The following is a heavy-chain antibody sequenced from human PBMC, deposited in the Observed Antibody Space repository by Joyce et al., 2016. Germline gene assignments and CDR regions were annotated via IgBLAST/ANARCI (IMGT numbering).Heavy chain of an antibody. J-gene: IGHJ4*02. CDR3: ARLPRRPSLRFLEWLFEY. CDR1: GYNFTSHW. V-gene: IGHV5-51*01. D-gene: IGHD3-3*01. CDR2: FYPGDSYT. Sequence: EVRLVQSGAEVKKPGESLKISCKASGYNFTSHWIAWVRQMPGKGLEWMGVFYPGDSYTRYNPSFQGRVTISADKSITAAYLQWSSLKASDTAIYYCARLPRRPSLRFLEWLFEYWGQGTLVTVSS.